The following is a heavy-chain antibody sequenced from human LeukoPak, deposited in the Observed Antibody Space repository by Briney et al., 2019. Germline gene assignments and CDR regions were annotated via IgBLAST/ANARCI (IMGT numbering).Heavy chain of an antibody. D-gene: IGHD6-13*01. Sequence: PGGSLRLSCAASGFPFSSHAMSWVQQASGKGQEWVSAISGSGVSTYYADSVKGRFTISRDNSKNTLYLQMNSLRAEDTAVYYCAFTGYSSIYWGQGTLVTVSS. V-gene: IGHV3-23*01. J-gene: IGHJ4*02. CDR2: ISGSGVST. CDR1: GFPFSSHA. CDR3: AFTGYSSIY.